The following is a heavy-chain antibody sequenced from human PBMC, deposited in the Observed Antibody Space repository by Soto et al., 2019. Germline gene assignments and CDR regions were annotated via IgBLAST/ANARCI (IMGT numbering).Heavy chain of an antibody. J-gene: IGHJ4*02. CDR2: VNPIVSMS. CDR1: GDTFNFYS. V-gene: IGHV1-69*02. D-gene: IGHD3-10*01. Sequence: QVQLVQSGAEVKRPGSSVKVSCKASGDTFNFYSINWVRQAPGLGLEWMGRVNPIVSMSNYAQKFQGRVTMTADKSTGTAYMELSSLRSEDTAIYYCASSYGSGYPAFDYWGQGALVTVSS. CDR3: ASSYGSGYPAFDY.